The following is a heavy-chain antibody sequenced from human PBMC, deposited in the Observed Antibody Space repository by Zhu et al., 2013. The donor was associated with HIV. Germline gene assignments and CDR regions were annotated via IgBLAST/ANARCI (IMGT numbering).Heavy chain of an antibody. J-gene: IGHJ6*02. D-gene: IGHD2-2*01. CDR1: GYTFTSYG. Sequence: QVQLVQSGAEVKKPGASVKVSCKASGYTFTSYGISWVRQAPGQGLEWMGWISAYNGNTNYAQKLQGRVTMTTDTSTSTAYMELRSLRSDDTAVYYCARDLIVVVPAARTYYYGMDVWGQGTTVTVSS. CDR3: ARDLIVVVPAARTYYYGMDV. V-gene: IGHV1-18*04. CDR2: ISAYNGNT.